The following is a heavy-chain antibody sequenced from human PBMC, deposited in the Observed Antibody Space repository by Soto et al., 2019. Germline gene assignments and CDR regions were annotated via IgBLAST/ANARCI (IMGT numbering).Heavy chain of an antibody. Sequence: ASVKVSCKASGYTFTTYGMSWVRQAPVQGLDWMGWISTYNGNTKYAERLQGRVTMTTDTTTSTAYMELRSLRSDDTAVYYCARGPTDYYDNSGDYFLDYWGQGTLVTVSS. CDR2: ISTYNGNT. J-gene: IGHJ4*02. CDR3: ARGPTDYYDNSGDYFLDY. CDR1: GYTFTTYG. V-gene: IGHV1-18*01. D-gene: IGHD3-22*01.